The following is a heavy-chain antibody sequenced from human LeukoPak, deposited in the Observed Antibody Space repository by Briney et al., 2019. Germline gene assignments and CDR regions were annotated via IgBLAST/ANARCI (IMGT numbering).Heavy chain of an antibody. Sequence: PGGSLRLSCAASGFTFSSYSMNWVRQAPGKGLEWVANIKQDGSEKYYVDSVKGRLTISRDNAKNSLYLQMNSLRAEDTAVYYCTGARFDPWGQGTLVTVSS. CDR1: GFTFSSYS. CDR3: TGARFDP. D-gene: IGHD6-6*01. V-gene: IGHV3-7*04. CDR2: IKQDGSEK. J-gene: IGHJ5*02.